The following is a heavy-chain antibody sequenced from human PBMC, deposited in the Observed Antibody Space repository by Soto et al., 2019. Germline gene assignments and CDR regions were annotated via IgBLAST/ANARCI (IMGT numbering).Heavy chain of an antibody. CDR2: IKSKTDGGTT. CDR3: TTYYYYDSSGYLGPFYGMDV. D-gene: IGHD3-22*01. V-gene: IGHV3-15*01. Sequence: PGGSLRLSCAASGFTFSNAWMSWVRQAPGKGLEWVGRIKSKTDGGTTDYAAPVKGRFTISRDDSKNTLYLQMNSPKTEDTAVYYCTTYYYYDSSGYLGPFYGMDVWGQGTTVTVSS. J-gene: IGHJ6*02. CDR1: GFTFSNAW.